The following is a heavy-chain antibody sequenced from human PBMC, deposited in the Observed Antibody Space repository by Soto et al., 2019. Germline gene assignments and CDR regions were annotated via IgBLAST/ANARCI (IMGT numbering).Heavy chain of an antibody. D-gene: IGHD6-19*01. CDR1: GGSFSGSY. J-gene: IGHJ4*02. Sequence: SETLSLTCAVYGGSFSGSYWSWIRQPPGKGLEWIGEIDHGGSTNYNSSLKSRVTISLDTSKNQFSLKLSSVTAADTAVYYCARPYQVPGLYYFDYWGQGTPVTVSS. CDR3: ARPYQVPGLYYFDY. V-gene: IGHV4-34*01. CDR2: IDHGGST.